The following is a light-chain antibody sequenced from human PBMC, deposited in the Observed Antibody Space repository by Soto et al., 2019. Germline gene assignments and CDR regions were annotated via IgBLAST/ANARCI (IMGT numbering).Light chain of an antibody. Sequence: QSALTQPASVSGSPGQSITMSCSGTSEDVGGYNYVSWYQHHPGKAPKLLIYEVTNRPSGLSDRFSGSKSGNTASLTISGLQAEDEADYYCCSYTSSNTLVFGTGTKLTVL. J-gene: IGLJ1*01. V-gene: IGLV2-14*01. CDR3: CSYTSSNTLV. CDR2: EVT. CDR1: SEDVGGYNY.